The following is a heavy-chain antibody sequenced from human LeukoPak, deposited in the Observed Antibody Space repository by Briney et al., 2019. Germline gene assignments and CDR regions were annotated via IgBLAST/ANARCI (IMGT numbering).Heavy chain of an antibody. CDR2: INPNSGGT. V-gene: IGHV1-2*04. J-gene: IGHJ4*02. Sequence: ASVKVSCKASGYTFTCYYMHWVRQAPGQGLEWMGWINPNSGGTNYAQKFQGWVTMTRDTSISTAYMELSRLRSDDTAVYYCARSGVVPAARGRVDYWGQGTLVTVPS. CDR3: ARSGVVPAARGRVDY. D-gene: IGHD2-2*01. CDR1: GYTFTCYY.